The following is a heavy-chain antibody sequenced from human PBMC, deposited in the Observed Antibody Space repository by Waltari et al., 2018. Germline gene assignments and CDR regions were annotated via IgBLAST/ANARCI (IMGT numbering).Heavy chain of an antibody. CDR3: AGDRELGDYHYYGMDV. Sequence: EVQLVESGGGLVKPGGSLSLSCEASGFIFDIFTMNWVRQAPGKGLEWVSSISRRATNIYYADSVRGRFTISRDNAKNSLYLQMNSLRAEDEAVYYCAGDRELGDYHYYGMDVWGQGTTVTVSS. J-gene: IGHJ6*02. V-gene: IGHV3-21*02. D-gene: IGHD7-27*01. CDR2: ISRRATNI. CDR1: GFIFDIFT.